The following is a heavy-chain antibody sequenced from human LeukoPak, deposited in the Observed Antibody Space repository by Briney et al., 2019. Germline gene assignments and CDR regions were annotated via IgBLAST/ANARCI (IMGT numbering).Heavy chain of an antibody. CDR1: GFTFSSYW. V-gene: IGHV3-74*01. Sequence: PGGSLRLSCAASGFTFSSYWMHWVRQAPGKGLVWVSRINSDGSSTSYADSVKGRFTISRDNAKNTLYLQMNSLRAEDAAVYYCARGWEYSSSWYDYWGQGTLVTVSS. CDR3: ARGWEYSSSWYDY. J-gene: IGHJ4*02. CDR2: INSDGSST. D-gene: IGHD6-13*01.